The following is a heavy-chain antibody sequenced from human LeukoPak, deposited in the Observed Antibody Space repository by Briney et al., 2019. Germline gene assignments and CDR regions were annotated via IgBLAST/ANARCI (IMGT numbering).Heavy chain of an antibody. CDR1: GFTFSSYW. D-gene: IGHD3-9*01. Sequence: PGGSLRLSGAASGFTFSSYWMNWVRQAPGKGLEWVANINGDGRDKYYVGSVRGRFTISRDNADNALYLQMNSLRGDDTALYYCARGVDSAIDWWGQGTLVTVSS. J-gene: IGHJ4*02. V-gene: IGHV3-7*01. CDR3: ARGVDSAIDW. CDR2: INGDGRDK.